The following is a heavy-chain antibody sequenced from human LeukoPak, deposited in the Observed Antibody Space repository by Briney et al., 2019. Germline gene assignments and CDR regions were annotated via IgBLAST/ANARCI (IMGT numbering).Heavy chain of an antibody. CDR1: GFTFDDYA. D-gene: IGHD4-23*01. J-gene: IGHJ4*02. CDR2: ISWNSGSI. V-gene: IGHV3-9*01. CDR3: ARDSVG. Sequence: PGGSLRLSCVASGFTFDDYAMHWVRQAPGKGLEWVSGISWNSGSIGYADSVKGRFTISRDNAKNSLYLQMNSLRAEDTAVYYCARDSVGWGQGTLVTVSS.